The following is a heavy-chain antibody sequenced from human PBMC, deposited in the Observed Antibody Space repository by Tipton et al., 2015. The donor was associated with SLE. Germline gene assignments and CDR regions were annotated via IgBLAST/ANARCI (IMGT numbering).Heavy chain of an antibody. CDR1: GYTFTSYG. D-gene: IGHD6-6*01. CDR3: AREYSSSSLYYHYYGMDV. V-gene: IGHV1-2*02. J-gene: IGHJ6*02. CDR2: ISAYRGGT. Sequence: QLVQSGPEVKKPGASVKVSCKASGYTFTSYGITWVRQAPGQGLEWMGWISAYRGGTNYAQKFQGRVTMTRDTSISTAYMELSSLRSDDTAVYYCAREYSSSSLYYHYYGMDVWGQGTTVTVSS.